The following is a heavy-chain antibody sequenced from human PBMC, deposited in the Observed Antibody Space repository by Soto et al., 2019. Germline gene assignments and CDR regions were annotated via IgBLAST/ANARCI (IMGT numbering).Heavy chain of an antibody. CDR1: GFTVSNNY. J-gene: IGHJ4*02. CDR2: IYSGGST. D-gene: IGHD2-2*01. V-gene: IGHV3-53*02. CDR3: ATYTSWDY. Sequence: EVQLVETGGGLIQPGGSLRLSCAASGFTVSNNYMSWVRQAPGKGLAWVSLIYSGGSTFYADSVKGRFTISRDNSKNTLFLQMNSLRAEDTAVYFCATYTSWDYWGQGTLVTVSS.